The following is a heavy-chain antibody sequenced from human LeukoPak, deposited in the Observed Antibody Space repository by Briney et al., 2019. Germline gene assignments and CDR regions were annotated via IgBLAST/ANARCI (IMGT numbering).Heavy chain of an antibody. J-gene: IGHJ4*02. D-gene: IGHD6-13*01. Sequence: GASVKVSCKASGGTFSSYAISWVRQAPGQGLEWMGGIIPIFGTANYAQKFQGRVTITADESTSTAYMELSGLRSEDTAVYYCASAYSSSWYGGVDYWGQGTLVTVSS. CDR3: ASAYSSSWYGGVDY. V-gene: IGHV1-69*13. CDR2: IIPIFGTA. CDR1: GGTFSSYA.